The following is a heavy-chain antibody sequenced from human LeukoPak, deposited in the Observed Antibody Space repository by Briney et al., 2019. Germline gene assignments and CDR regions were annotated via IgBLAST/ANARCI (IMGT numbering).Heavy chain of an antibody. V-gene: IGHV3-9*01. D-gene: IGHD2-21*02. CDR1: GFTFDDYA. Sequence: PGGSVRLSCAASGFTFDDYAMHWVRQAPGKGLEWVSGISWNSGSIGYADSVKGRFTISRDNAKNSLYLQMNSLRAEDTALYYCAKGVVVTATDPFDYWGQGTLVTVSS. J-gene: IGHJ4*02. CDR3: AKGVVVTATDPFDY. CDR2: ISWNSGSI.